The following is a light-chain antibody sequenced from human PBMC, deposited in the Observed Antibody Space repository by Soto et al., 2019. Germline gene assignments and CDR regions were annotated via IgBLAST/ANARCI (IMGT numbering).Light chain of an antibody. V-gene: IGKV1-6*01. CDR1: RDVGSD. Sequence: TQMTQSPLSLSASVGEKIIITCRASRDVGSDVSWYQQKPGQAPKLVIYAASNLYTGVPSRFSGRRSGTEFTLTISSLQPEDFASYYCLQDYGDSWAFGQGTKVEIE. CDR3: LQDYGDSWA. J-gene: IGKJ1*01. CDR2: AAS.